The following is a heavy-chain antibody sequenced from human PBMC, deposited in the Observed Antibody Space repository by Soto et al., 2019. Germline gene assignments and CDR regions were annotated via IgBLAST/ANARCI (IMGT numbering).Heavy chain of an antibody. CDR1: GFSFSNAGLG. Sequence: QVTVKESGPVLVKPTETLTLTCTVSGFSFSNAGLGVSWIRQPPGKALEWLAHIFSNDEKSYSTSLKSRLTLSKDTSKSQVVLIMTNMDPVDTATYYRASTYSASWYWFYPWGQGTLVTVSS. D-gene: IGHD6-13*01. J-gene: IGHJ5*02. CDR2: IFSNDEK. CDR3: ASTYSASWYWFYP. V-gene: IGHV2-26*04.